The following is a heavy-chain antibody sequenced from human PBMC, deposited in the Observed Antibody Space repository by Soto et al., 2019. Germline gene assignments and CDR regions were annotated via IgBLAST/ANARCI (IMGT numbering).Heavy chain of an antibody. CDR3: VRTSVVVAAATREDY. CDR2: INSDGSST. J-gene: IGHJ4*02. D-gene: IGHD2-15*01. V-gene: IGHV3-74*01. Sequence: EVQLVESGGGLVQPGGSLRLSCAASGFTFSSYWMHWVRQAPGKGLVWVSRINSDGSSTSYADSVKGRFTISRDNAKNTRSLQMNSLRAEDTAVYYCVRTSVVVAAATREDYGGQGTLVTVSS. CDR1: GFTFSSYW.